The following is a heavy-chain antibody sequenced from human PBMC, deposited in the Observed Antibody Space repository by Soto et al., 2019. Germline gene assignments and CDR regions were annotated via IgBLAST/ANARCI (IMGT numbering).Heavy chain of an antibody. V-gene: IGHV3-23*01. CDR3: SFCFCGTHYCFFAY. J-gene: IGHJ4*01. Sequence: GGSLRLSCAASGFTFSSYAMSWVRQAPGKGLEWVSVISGSGVTTSYADSVEGRFTISRDNAKDTVYLQMNSLRVEDTAVFYCSFCFCGTHYCFFAYCGQGSFVIVSS. CDR2: ISGSGVTT. D-gene: IGHD3-3*01. CDR1: GFTFSSYA.